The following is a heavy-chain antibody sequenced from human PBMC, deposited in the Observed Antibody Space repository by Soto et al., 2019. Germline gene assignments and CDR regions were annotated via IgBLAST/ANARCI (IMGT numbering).Heavy chain of an antibody. CDR2: IVVGSGNT. CDR3: AGGSGSCVFDY. Sequence: SVKVSCKASGFTFTSSAVQWVRQARGQRLEWIGWIVVGSGNTNYAQKFQETVTITRDMSTSTAYMELSSLRSEDTAVYYCAGGSGSCVFDYWGQGTLVTVSS. J-gene: IGHJ4*02. CDR1: GFTFTSSA. D-gene: IGHD3-10*01. V-gene: IGHV1-58*01.